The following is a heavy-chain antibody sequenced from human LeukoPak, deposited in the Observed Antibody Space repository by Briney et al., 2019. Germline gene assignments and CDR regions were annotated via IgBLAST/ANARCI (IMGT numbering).Heavy chain of an antibody. CDR3: ASGGYCDSASCLTLNWFDP. D-gene: IGHD2-2*03. CDR2: INHSGST. CDR1: GGSFSGYY. V-gene: IGHV4-34*01. J-gene: IGHJ5*02. Sequence: SETLSLTCAVYGGSFSGYYWSWIRQPPEKGLEWIGEINHSGSTNYNPSLKSRVSISIDTSKNQFSLRLSSVTAADTAVYYCASGGYCDSASCLTLNWFDPWGQGTLVTVSS.